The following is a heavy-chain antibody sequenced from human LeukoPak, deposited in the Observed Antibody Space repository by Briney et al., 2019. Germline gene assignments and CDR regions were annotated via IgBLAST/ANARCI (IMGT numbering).Heavy chain of an antibody. Sequence: SETLSLTCTVSGGSISSYYWSWIRQPPGKGLEWIGYIYYSGSTNYNPSLKSRVTISVDTSKNHFSLKLSSVTAADTAVYCCAIGRGVHYSHTYDYFDYWGQGSLVTVSS. CDR2: IYYSGST. V-gene: IGHV4-59*01. D-gene: IGHD2/OR15-2a*01. CDR3: AIGRGVHYSHTYDYFDY. J-gene: IGHJ4*02. CDR1: GGSISSYY.